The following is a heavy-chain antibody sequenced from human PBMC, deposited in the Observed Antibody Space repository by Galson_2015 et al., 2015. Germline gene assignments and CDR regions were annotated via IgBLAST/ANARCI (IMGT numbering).Heavy chain of an antibody. D-gene: IGHD3-22*01. CDR1: GFTFSNYG. CDR3: AKSLARYDSTGIDY. CDR2: ISYDGTYK. Sequence: SLRLSCAASGFTFSNYGMHWVRQAPGKGLEWVAAISYDGTYKYYADSVKGRFTMSRDNSKNTLYLQMNNLRAEDTAIYYCAKSLARYDSTGIDYWGQGTLVTVSS. V-gene: IGHV3-30*18. J-gene: IGHJ4*02.